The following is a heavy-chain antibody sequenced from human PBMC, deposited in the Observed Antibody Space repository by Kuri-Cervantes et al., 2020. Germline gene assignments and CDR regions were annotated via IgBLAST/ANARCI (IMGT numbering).Heavy chain of an antibody. Sequence: ASVKVSCKASGYTFTSYDINWVRQATGQGLEWMGWINPNSGGTNCAQKFQGWVTMTRDTSISTAYMELSRLRSDDTAVYYCARGSPVTYGMDVWGQGTTVTVSS. D-gene: IGHD4-17*01. CDR2: INPNSGGT. CDR1: GYTFTSYD. J-gene: IGHJ6*02. CDR3: ARGSPVTYGMDV. V-gene: IGHV1-2*04.